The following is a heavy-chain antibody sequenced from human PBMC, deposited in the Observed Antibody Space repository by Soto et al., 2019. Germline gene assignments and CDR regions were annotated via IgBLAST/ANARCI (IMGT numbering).Heavy chain of an antibody. Sequence: CSSCGVEFGMYASSWVCKAPGKGPEWVGFIRSETYGGTPDYAASLRGRFTISRDDSKSIAYLEINSLQTDDTAVYYCTRYYYASSGDYVYWG. CDR3: TRYYYASSGDYVY. V-gene: IGHV3-49*02. CDR1: GVEFGMYA. J-gene: IGHJ4*01. D-gene: IGHD3-22*01. CDR2: IRSETYGGTP.